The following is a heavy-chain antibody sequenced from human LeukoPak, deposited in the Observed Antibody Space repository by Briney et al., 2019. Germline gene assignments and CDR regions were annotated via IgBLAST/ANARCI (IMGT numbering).Heavy chain of an antibody. V-gene: IGHV4-39*07. CDR3: ARDVGGRYEGSWFDP. D-gene: IGHD6-19*01. CDR2: IYHSGST. J-gene: IGHJ5*02. CDR1: GDSITSNDFY. Sequence: SETLSLTCTVSGDSITSNDFYWGWIRQAPGKGLEWIGSIYHSGSTYYNPSLKSRVTISVDTSKNQFSLKLSSVTAADTAVYYCARDVGGRYEGSWFDPWGQGTLVTVSS.